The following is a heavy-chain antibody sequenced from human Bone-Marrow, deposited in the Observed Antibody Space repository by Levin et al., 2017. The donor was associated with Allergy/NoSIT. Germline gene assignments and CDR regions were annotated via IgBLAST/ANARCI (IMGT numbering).Heavy chain of an antibody. CDR1: GYTFTSYY. CDR3: ARDLSLVRAKWYGMDV. V-gene: IGHV1-46*01. J-gene: IGHJ6*02. D-gene: IGHD3-10*01. Sequence: GGSLRLSCKASGYTFTSYYMHWVRQAPGQGLEWMGIINPSGGSTSYAQKFQGRVTMTRDTSTSTVYMELSSLRSEDTAVYYCARDLSLVRAKWYGMDVWGQGTTVTVSS. CDR2: INPSGGST.